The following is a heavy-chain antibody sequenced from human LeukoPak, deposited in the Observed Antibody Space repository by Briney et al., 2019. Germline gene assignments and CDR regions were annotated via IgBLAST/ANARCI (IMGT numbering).Heavy chain of an antibody. Sequence: SETLSLICTVSGGSISSTGYYWGWVRQTPGKGLEWIAMIYDRSSDYYSPSLKSRVTISVDTSKNQFSLRLSSVTAADTAVYYCARHSRNTFGVVVVPYYFDYWGQGTLVTVSS. CDR1: GGSISSTGYY. CDR3: ARHSRNTFGVVVVPYYFDY. V-gene: IGHV4-39*01. CDR2: IYDRSSD. D-gene: IGHD3-16*02. J-gene: IGHJ4*02.